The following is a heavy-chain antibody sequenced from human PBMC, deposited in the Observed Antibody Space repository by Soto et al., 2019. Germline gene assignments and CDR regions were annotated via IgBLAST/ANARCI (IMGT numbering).Heavy chain of an antibody. D-gene: IGHD6-25*01. CDR2: ISGSGGST. V-gene: IGHV3-23*01. J-gene: IGHJ4*02. CDR1: GFTFSSYA. Sequence: EVQLLESGGGLVQPGGSLRLSCAASGFTFSSYAMSWVRQAPGKGLEWVSAISGSGGSTYYADSVKGRFTIARDNSKNTLYLQMNSLRAEDTAVYYCANGEVMSSGRSYWGQGTLVTVSS. CDR3: ANGEVMSSGRSY.